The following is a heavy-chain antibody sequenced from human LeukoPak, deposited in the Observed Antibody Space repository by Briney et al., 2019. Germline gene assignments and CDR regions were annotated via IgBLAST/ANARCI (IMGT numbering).Heavy chain of an antibody. CDR1: GGSISTFY. J-gene: IGHJ2*01. D-gene: IGHD3-10*01. Sequence: SETLSLTCTVSGGSISTFYWSWIRQSPGKGLEWIGYIHYSGTTKYNPSLESRVTMSVDTSKNQFSLNLSPVTAADTAVYFCARPNEGSDYHVSNYWYFDLWGRGTLVTVSS. CDR3: ARPNEGSDYHVSNYWYFDL. CDR2: IHYSGTT. V-gene: IGHV4-59*08.